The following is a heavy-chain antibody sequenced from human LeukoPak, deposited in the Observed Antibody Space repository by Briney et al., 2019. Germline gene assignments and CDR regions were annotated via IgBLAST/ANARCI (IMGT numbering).Heavy chain of an antibody. CDR3: ARQGFIVVVPGGFDP. J-gene: IGHJ5*02. V-gene: IGHV4-39*01. Sequence: SETLSLTCTVSGGSISSSSYYWGWIRQPPGKGLEWIGSIYYSGSTYYNPSLKSRVTISVDTSKNQFSLKLSSVTAADTAVYYCARQGFIVVVPGGFDPWGQGTLVTVSS. CDR2: IYYSGST. D-gene: IGHD2-15*01. CDR1: GGSISSSSYY.